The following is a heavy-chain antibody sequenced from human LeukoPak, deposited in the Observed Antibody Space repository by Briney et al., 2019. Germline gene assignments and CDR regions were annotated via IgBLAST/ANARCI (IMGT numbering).Heavy chain of an antibody. Sequence: GGSLRLSCAASGFTFSTSSMSWVRQASGKGLEWGSSITTSSSYIYYADSVKGRFTTSRDIAKNSLYLQMNSLRAEDTAVYYCAKVPNWNYFWFDPWGQGTLVTVSS. CDR2: ITTSSSYI. V-gene: IGHV3-21*04. CDR3: AKVPNWNYFWFDP. J-gene: IGHJ5*02. D-gene: IGHD1-7*01. CDR1: GFTFSTSS.